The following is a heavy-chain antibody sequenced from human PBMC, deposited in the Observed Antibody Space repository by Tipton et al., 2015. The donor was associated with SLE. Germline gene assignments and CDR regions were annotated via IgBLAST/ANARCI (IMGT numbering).Heavy chain of an antibody. D-gene: IGHD6-19*01. CDR3: ARGLSSGLTYYYYYGMDV. V-gene: IGHV3-23*01. J-gene: IGHJ6*02. CDR1: GFTFSSYA. CDR2: ISGSGGST. Sequence: SLRLSCAASGFTFSSYAMSWVRQAPGKGLEWVSAISGSGGSTYYADSVKGRFTISRDNSKNTLYLQMNSLRAEDTAVYYCARGLSSGLTYYYYYGMDVWGQGTTATVSS.